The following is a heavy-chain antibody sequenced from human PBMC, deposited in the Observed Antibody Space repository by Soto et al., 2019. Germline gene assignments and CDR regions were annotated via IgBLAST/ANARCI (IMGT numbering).Heavy chain of an antibody. D-gene: IGHD1-1*01. J-gene: IGHJ6*02. CDR3: ARGTTTSAFSALDV. V-gene: IGHV3-30-3*01. Sequence: QVQLVESGGGVVQPGRSLSLSCAASGFTFSNNAMDWVRQAPGKGLEWVAVISYDGSSKYIAESVKGRFTISRDNSKHTLVLQMNSLRAEDTAVYYCARGTTTSAFSALDVWGQGTTVTVSS. CDR2: ISYDGSSK. CDR1: GFTFSNNA.